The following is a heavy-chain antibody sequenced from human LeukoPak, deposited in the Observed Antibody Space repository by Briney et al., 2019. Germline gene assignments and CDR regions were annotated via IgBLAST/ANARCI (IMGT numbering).Heavy chain of an antibody. V-gene: IGHV4-38-2*01. CDR1: GYSISSGYY. CDR3: ARLVLDYYYYMDV. Sequence: PSETLSLTCAVSGYSISSGYYWGWIRQPPGKGLEWIGSIYHSGSTYYNPSLKSRVTISADTSKDQFSLKLSSVTAADTAVYYCARLVLDYYYYMDVWGKGTTVTVSS. J-gene: IGHJ6*03. CDR2: IYHSGST.